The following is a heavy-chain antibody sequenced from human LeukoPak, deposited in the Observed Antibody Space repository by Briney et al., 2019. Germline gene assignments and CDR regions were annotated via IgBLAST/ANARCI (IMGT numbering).Heavy chain of an antibody. D-gene: IGHD3-3*01. CDR1: GFTFSSFA. CDR3: AKDLHDFWSGTAPFDY. V-gene: IGHV3-30*02. J-gene: IGHJ4*02. Sequence: PGRSLRLSCATSGFTFSSFAIHWVHQAPGKGLEWVAFIRYDGSNKYYADSVKGRFTISRDNSKNTLYLQMNSLRAEDTAVYYCAKDLHDFWSGTAPFDYWGQGTLVTVSS. CDR2: IRYDGSNK.